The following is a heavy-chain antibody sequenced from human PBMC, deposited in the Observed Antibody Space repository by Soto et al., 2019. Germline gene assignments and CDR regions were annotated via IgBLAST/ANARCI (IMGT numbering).Heavy chain of an antibody. Sequence: SETLSLTCTVSGGSISSYYWSWIRQPPGKGLEWIGYIYYSGSTNYNPSLKSRVTISVDTSKNQFSLKLSSVTAADTAVYYCARDKGYDFWSGYSTYYYYYGMDVWGQGTTVTVSS. D-gene: IGHD3-3*01. CDR3: ARDKGYDFWSGYSTYYYYYGMDV. CDR2: IYYSGST. V-gene: IGHV4-59*01. CDR1: GGSISSYY. J-gene: IGHJ6*02.